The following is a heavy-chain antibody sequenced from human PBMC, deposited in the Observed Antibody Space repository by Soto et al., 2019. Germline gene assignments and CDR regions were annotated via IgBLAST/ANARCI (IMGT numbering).Heavy chain of an antibody. CDR1: GYTFTGYY. CDR2: INPNSGGT. D-gene: IGHD3-22*01. V-gene: IGHV1-2*02. Sequence: ASVKVSCKASGYTFTGYYMHWVRQAPGQGLEWMGWINPNSGGTNYAQKFQGRVTMTRDTSISTAYMELSRLRSDDTAVYYCARTSGSYYDSSGYLGYWGQGTLVTAPQ. J-gene: IGHJ4*02. CDR3: ARTSGSYYDSSGYLGY.